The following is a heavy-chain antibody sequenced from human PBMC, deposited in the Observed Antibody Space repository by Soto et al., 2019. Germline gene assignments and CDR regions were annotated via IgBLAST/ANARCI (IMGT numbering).Heavy chain of an antibody. CDR3: ARDLRSYYSPSQPTRGMDV. D-gene: IGHD3-10*01. Sequence: PGESLEISCKGSGYSCTSYWISWVRQMPGKGLEWMGRIDPSDSYTNYSPSFQGHVTISADKSISTAYLQWSSLKASDTAMYYCARDLRSYYSPSQPTRGMDVWGQGTTVTVSS. CDR2: IDPSDSYT. CDR1: GYSCTSYW. V-gene: IGHV5-10-1*01. J-gene: IGHJ6*02.